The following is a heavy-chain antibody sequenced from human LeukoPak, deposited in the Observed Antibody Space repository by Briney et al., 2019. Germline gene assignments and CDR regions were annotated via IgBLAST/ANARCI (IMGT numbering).Heavy chain of an antibody. V-gene: IGHV4-39*01. Sequence: SETLSLTCTVSGGSISSSSYNWGWIRQTPGKGLEWIGTIYYNGNTYYNASLKSRVSISGDTSNNQFSLRLTSVTATDTAVYYCTRQGDGGRAFDYWGQGILVTVSS. CDR1: GGSISSSSYN. CDR3: TRQGDGGRAFDY. J-gene: IGHJ4*02. D-gene: IGHD4-23*01. CDR2: IYYNGNT.